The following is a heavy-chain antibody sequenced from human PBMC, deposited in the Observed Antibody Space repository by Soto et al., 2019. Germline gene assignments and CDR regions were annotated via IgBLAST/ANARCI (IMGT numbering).Heavy chain of an antibody. CDR3: AKHEGYCSTTTCSNFYY. J-gene: IGHJ4*02. Sequence: PGESLKISCKGSGFTFTSYWIAWVRQVPGKGLEWMGIIYPGDSGSSYSPSFQGQVTISADKSINTAYLHWSSLKASDTAIYYCAKHEGYCSTTTCSNFYYWGQGTLVTISS. D-gene: IGHD2-2*01. V-gene: IGHV5-51*01. CDR2: IYPGDSGS. CDR1: GFTFTSYW.